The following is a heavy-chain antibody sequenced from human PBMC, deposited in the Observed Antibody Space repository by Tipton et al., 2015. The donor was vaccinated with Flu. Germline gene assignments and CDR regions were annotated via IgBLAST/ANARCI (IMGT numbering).Heavy chain of an antibody. Sequence: GLVKPSETLSLTCTVSGGSISSSSYYWGWIRQPPGKGLEWIGSIYYSGSTYYNPSLKSRVTISVDTSKNQFSLKLSSVTAADTAVYYCARGWNNAFDIWGQGTMVTVSS. CDR1: GGSISSSSYY. CDR2: IYYSGST. CDR3: ARGWNNAFDI. J-gene: IGHJ3*02. V-gene: IGHV4-39*01. D-gene: IGHD1/OR15-1a*01.